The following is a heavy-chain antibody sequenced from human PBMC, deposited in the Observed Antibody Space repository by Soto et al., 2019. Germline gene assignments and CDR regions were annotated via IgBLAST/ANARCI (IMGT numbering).Heavy chain of an antibody. CDR2: VHHSWGS. CDR1: GGSISSYY. D-gene: IGHD3-10*01. V-gene: IGHV4-59*08. J-gene: IGHJ6*02. CDR3: ARQGFGPLHGIVDV. Sequence: QVQLQESGPGLVKPSETLSLSCTVSGGSISSYYWSWFRQSPGKRMEWIGYVHHSWGSSYNPSLQSGVDISLETSKSQFSLKLTSVTATDTAVYYCARQGFGPLHGIVDVWGQGTTVTVSS.